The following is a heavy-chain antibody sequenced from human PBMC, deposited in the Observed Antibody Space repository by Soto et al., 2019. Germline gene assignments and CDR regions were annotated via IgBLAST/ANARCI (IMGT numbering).Heavy chain of an antibody. J-gene: IGHJ5*02. CDR1: GFTFSDFA. V-gene: IGHV3-21*01. CDR3: ARGAPRVGVLGWS. D-gene: IGHD6-6*01. CDR2: ISSRSNYI. Sequence: DVQVVESGGGLVKPGGSLRLSCAASGFTFSDFAMNWVRQAPGKGLEWVSSISSRSNYIDYADSVKGRFTISRDNARNSVYMQMSSLTTEDTAVYYCARGAPRVGVLGWSWGRGTLVTVSS.